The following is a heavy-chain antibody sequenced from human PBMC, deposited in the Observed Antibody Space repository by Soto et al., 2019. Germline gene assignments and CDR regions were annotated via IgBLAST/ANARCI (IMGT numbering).Heavy chain of an antibody. CDR3: ARLGSCTGTSCYTFDS. V-gene: IGHV5-10-1*01. CDR1: GYSFTSYW. Sequence: PGESLKISCQGSGYSFTSYWIGWVRQRPGKGLEWMGRINPSDSYTTYSPSFQGHVTISTDKSFSTAYLQWSGLKASDTAMYYCARLGSCTGTSCYTFDSWGQGTLVTVSS. D-gene: IGHD2-2*02. CDR2: INPSDSYT. J-gene: IGHJ4*02.